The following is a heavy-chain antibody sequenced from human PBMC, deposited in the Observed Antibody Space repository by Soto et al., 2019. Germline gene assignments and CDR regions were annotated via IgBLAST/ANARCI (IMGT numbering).Heavy chain of an antibody. CDR2: ISAYNGNT. CDR3: ARVWVGTTFAYYYGMDV. CDR1: GYTFTTYG. V-gene: IGHV1-18*01. D-gene: IGHD1-1*01. Sequence: QVQLVQSGAEVKKPGASVKVSCKASGYTFTTYGINWVRQAPGQGLEWMGWISAYNGNTNYAQKLQGRVTMTTDTSTSPAYMELRSLRSDDTAVYYCARVWVGTTFAYYYGMDVWGQGATVTVSS. J-gene: IGHJ6*02.